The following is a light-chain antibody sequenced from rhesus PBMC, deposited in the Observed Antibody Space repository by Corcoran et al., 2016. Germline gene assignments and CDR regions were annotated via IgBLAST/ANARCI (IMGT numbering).Light chain of an antibody. V-gene: IGKV1-43*01. Sequence: DIQMTQSPSSLSASVGDRVTITCRASQGISTYLNWYQQKPGKAPKRLIYVASRLESGVPSRFSGSGAGTDFTLTISSLQPEDVATYDCLQYNSNPWTFGQGTKVEIK. J-gene: IGKJ1*01. CDR3: LQYNSNPWT. CDR2: VAS. CDR1: QGISTY.